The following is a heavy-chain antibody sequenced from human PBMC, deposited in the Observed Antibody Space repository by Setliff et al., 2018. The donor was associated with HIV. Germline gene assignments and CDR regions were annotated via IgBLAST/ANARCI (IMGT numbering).Heavy chain of an antibody. CDR1: GASITSHN. J-gene: IGHJ6*03. D-gene: IGHD2-21*02. Sequence: LSLTCSVSGASITSHNWSWIRQAAGKGLEWIGRIYTRGNTNYNPSLRSRVTMSVDTSKNQFSLKVTSVTAADTAVYYCTRDLWGDDYYYNNMDVWGKGTTVTV. CDR3: TRDLWGDDYYYNNMDV. V-gene: IGHV4-4*07. CDR2: IYTRGNT.